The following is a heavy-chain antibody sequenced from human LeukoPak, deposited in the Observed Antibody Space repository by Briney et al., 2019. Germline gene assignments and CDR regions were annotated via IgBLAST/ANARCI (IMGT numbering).Heavy chain of an antibody. Sequence: ASVKVSCKASGYTFIDYYMHWVRQAPGQGLEWMGWMNPTTGDTNYAQKFQGRVTMTRDTSINTAYMELSRLRSDDTAVYYCARAGYSSSWFRRAWFDPWGQGTLVTVSS. V-gene: IGHV1-2*02. CDR3: ARAGYSSSWFRRAWFDP. CDR2: MNPTTGDT. CDR1: GYTFIDYY. D-gene: IGHD6-13*01. J-gene: IGHJ5*02.